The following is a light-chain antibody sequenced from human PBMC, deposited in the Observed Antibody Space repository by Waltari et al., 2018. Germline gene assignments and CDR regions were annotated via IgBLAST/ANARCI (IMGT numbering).Light chain of an antibody. CDR2: DAS. J-gene: IGKJ2*01. CDR3: QQRRAWPPGAS. V-gene: IGKV3-11*01. CDR1: QSVSSY. Sequence: EIVLTQSPATLSLSPGKRAPLHCRASQSVSSYLAWYQQKPGQAPRLLIYDASNRAPGIPARFSGSGSGTDFTLTISSLEPEDFAVYYCQQRRAWPPGASFGQGTKLEIK.